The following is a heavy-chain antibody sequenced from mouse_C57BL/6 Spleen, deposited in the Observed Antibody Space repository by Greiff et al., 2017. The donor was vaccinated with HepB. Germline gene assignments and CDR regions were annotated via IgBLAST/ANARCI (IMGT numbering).Heavy chain of an antibody. Sequence: VQLQQSGAELARPGASVKMSCKASGYTFTSYTMHWVKQRPGPGLEWIGYINPSRGYTKYNQKCKDKATLTADKSSSTAYMQLSSLTSEDSAGYYGAREEGITTVVAPYWYFDVWGTGTTVTVSS. V-gene: IGHV1-4*01. CDR3: AREEGITTVVAPYWYFDV. J-gene: IGHJ1*03. CDR2: INPSRGYT. D-gene: IGHD1-1*01. CDR1: GYTFTSYT.